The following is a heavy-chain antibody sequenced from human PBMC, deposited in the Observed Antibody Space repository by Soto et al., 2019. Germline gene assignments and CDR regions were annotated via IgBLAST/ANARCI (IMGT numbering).Heavy chain of an antibody. CDR2: ISYDGSNK. V-gene: IGHV3-30-3*01. CDR1: GFTFSSYA. CDR3: ARDWGIRDY. Sequence: QVQLVESGGGEVQPGRSLRLSCAASGFTFSSYAMHWVRQAPGKGLEWVAVISYDGSNKYYADSVKGRFTISRDNSKNTLYLQMNSLRAEDTAVYYCARDWGIRDYWGQGTLVTVSS. D-gene: IGHD3-16*01. J-gene: IGHJ4*02.